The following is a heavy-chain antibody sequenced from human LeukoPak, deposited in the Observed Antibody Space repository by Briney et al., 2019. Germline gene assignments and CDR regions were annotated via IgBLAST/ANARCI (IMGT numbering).Heavy chain of an antibody. CDR2: MSYIGST. CDR1: GGSISSYY. CDR3: ASWSTSSYYVTRVDH. J-gene: IGHJ4*02. D-gene: IGHD3-22*01. Sequence: SETLSLTCTVSGGSISSYYWRWIRQFPGKGLEWIAYMSYIGSTNYNPSLRSRVTISIDTSKNQLSLTLTSVTAADTAVYYCASWSTSSYYVTRVDHWGQGTLVTVSS. V-gene: IGHV4-59*12.